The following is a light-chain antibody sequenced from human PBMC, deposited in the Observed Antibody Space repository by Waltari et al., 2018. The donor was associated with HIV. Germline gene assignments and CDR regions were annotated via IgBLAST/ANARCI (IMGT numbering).Light chain of an antibody. CDR1: SGSVSTSYH. Sequence: QTVVTQEPSFSVSPGGTVTLPCGLSSGSVSTSYHPTWHQQTPGQAPRTLIYNTNSRSSGVPDRFSGSILGNKAALTITGAQADDECDYYCMVYMGSGIWVFGGGTKVTVL. V-gene: IGLV8-61*01. CDR2: NTN. J-gene: IGLJ3*02. CDR3: MVYMGSGIWV.